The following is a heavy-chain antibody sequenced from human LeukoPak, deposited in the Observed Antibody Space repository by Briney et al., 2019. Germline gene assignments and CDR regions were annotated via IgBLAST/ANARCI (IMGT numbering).Heavy chain of an antibody. D-gene: IGHD3-3*01. CDR2: IYHSGST. J-gene: IGHJ4*02. CDR1: GYSISSGYY. V-gene: IGHV4-38-2*01. Sequence: SETLSLTCAVSGYSISSGYYWGWTRQPPGKGLEWIGSIYHSGSTYYNPSLKSRVTISVDTSKNQFSLKLSSVTAADTAVYYCARHSAGFLGRFLEYFDYWGQGTLVTVSS. CDR3: ARHSAGFLGRFLEYFDY.